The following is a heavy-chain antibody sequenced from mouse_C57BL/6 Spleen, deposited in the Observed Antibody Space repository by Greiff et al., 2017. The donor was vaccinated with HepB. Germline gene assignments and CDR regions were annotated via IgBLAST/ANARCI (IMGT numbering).Heavy chain of an antibody. V-gene: IGHV6-6*01. Sequence: EVKVEESGGGLVQPGGSMKLSCAASGFTFSDAWMDWVRQSPEKGLEWVAEIRNKANNHATYYAESVKGRFTISRDDSKSSVYLQMNSLRAEDTGIYYCTRRIYYDYDRAMDDWGQGTSVTVSS. CDR1: GFTFSDAW. CDR2: IRNKANNHAT. J-gene: IGHJ4*01. D-gene: IGHD2-4*01. CDR3: TRRIYYDYDRAMDD.